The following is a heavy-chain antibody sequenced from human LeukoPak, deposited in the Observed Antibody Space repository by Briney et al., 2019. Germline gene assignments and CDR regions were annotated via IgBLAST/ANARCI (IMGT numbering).Heavy chain of an antibody. V-gene: IGHV3-48*02. CDR3: ARVGLGYRYDNSFDP. Sequence: PGGSLRLSCGASGFTFRSNGTNWVRHAPGKGLEGISYISSSSSLIFYAHSVKGRFNISRDNARTSLYLQMNSLRDEDTAVYNCARVGLGYRYDNSFDPWGEGTLVTVSS. CDR2: ISSSSSLI. D-gene: IGHD5-18*01. CDR1: GFTFRSNG. J-gene: IGHJ5*02.